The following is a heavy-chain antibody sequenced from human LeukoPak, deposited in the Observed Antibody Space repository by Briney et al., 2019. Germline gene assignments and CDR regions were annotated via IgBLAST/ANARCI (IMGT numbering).Heavy chain of an antibody. D-gene: IGHD2-2*01. CDR3: VGCSSTSCYDY. J-gene: IGHJ4*02. CDR1: GFTFSSYA. CDR2: ISSNGGST. Sequence: GGSLRLSCSASGFTFSSYAMHWDRQAPGKGLEYVSAISSNGGSTYYADSVKGRFTISRDNSKNTLYLQMSSLRAEDTAVYYCVGCSSTSCYDYWGQGTLVTVSS. V-gene: IGHV3-64D*06.